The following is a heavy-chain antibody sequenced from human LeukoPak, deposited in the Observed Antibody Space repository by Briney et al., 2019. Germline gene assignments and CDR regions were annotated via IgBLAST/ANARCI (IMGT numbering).Heavy chain of an antibody. J-gene: IGHJ5*02. Sequence: GESLKISCETSGYSFTTYWIGWVRQRPGTGLEWVGAIYPDDSDTRYSPSFQGQVAISADRSIRTAYLKWNSLKASDTGMYYCARQRWASGTVNWFDPWGQGTLVTVSS. CDR1: GYSFTTYW. CDR3: ARQRWASGTVNWFDP. CDR2: IYPDDSDT. V-gene: IGHV5-51*01. D-gene: IGHD3-10*01.